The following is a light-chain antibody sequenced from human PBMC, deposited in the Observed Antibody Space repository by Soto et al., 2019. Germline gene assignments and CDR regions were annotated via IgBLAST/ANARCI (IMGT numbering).Light chain of an antibody. CDR2: GAS. V-gene: IGKV3-20*01. Sequence: EIVLTQSPGTLSLSPGERATLSCRASQSVSSSYLAWYQQKPGQAPRLLIYGASSRATGIPDRFSGSGSGTDFTLTIIRLEPEDFAVYYCQQYGSSPLTFGGWTKVEIK. CDR1: QSVSSSY. CDR3: QQYGSSPLT. J-gene: IGKJ4*01.